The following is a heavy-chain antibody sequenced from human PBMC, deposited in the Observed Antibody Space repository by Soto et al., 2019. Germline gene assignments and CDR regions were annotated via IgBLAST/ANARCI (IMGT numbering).Heavy chain of an antibody. D-gene: IGHD6-13*01. J-gene: IGHJ4*02. Sequence: QVQLQESGPGLVKSSGTLSLTCGVSGGSISSSNWWSWVRQAPGKGLEWIGENSHWGSRNYNPSLRXRPIISLDEXNSQFSLRLTSVTAADTAVXYCARHLIMPGTRGFDHWGQGTLVTVSS. CDR1: GGSISSSNW. V-gene: IGHV4-4*02. CDR2: NSHWGSR. CDR3: ARHLIMPGTRGFDH.